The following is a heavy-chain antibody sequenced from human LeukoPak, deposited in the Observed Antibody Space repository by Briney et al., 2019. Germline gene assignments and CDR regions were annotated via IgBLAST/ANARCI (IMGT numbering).Heavy chain of an antibody. CDR2: VNGDGSST. CDR3: AKSIAVAGAMRDNWFDP. CDR1: GFTFSSYW. D-gene: IGHD6-19*01. Sequence: GGSLRLSCAASGFTFSSYWMHWVRQAPGKGLVWVSRVNGDGSSTTYADSVKGRFTFSRDNVKNTLYLQMNNLRVEDTAVYYCAKSIAVAGAMRDNWFDPWGQGTLVTVSS. J-gene: IGHJ5*02. V-gene: IGHV3-74*01.